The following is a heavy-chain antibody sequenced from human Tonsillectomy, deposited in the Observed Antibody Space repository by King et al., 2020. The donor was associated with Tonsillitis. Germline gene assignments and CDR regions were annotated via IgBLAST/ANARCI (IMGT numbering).Heavy chain of an antibody. V-gene: IGHV3-49*04. J-gene: IGHJ6*03. Sequence: VQLVESGGGLVQPGRSLRLSCTTSGFTFGDFAMSWVRQAPGKGLEWVGFIKTKAFGETTEYAASVKGRFTISRDDSKSIAYLQMNSLKTEDTAVYYCTRDQRRVLRFLGGGLYYMDVWGKGTTVTVSS. D-gene: IGHD3-3*01. CDR3: TRDQRRVLRFLGGGLYYMDV. CDR2: IKTKAFGETT. CDR1: GFTFGDFA.